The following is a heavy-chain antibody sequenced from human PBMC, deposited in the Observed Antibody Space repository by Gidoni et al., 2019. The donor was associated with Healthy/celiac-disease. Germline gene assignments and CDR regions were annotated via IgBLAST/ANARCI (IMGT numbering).Heavy chain of an antibody. Sequence: QMQLVQSGPEVKKPGTSVKVSCTASGVTFTSSAMQWVRQARGQRLEWIGWIVVGSGNTNYAQKFQERVTITRDMSTSTAYMELSSLRSEDTAVYYCAAGTGVFYYYGMDVWGQGTTVTVSS. CDR2: IVVGSGNT. V-gene: IGHV1-58*02. CDR1: GVTFTSSA. J-gene: IGHJ6*02. D-gene: IGHD2-8*02. CDR3: AAGTGVFYYYGMDV.